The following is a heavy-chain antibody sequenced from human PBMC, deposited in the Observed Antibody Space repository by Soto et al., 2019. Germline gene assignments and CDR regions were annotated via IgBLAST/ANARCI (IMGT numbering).Heavy chain of an antibody. J-gene: IGHJ4*01. Sequence: LRLSNAASGFTVKNHAMTCARQAPGKELEWVSAISASGTGTYYAASVKGRFTIFRDNSSATVYLQMNNLRAEDTATYYCGRGLRPCGSGSFDFWGQGTLVTVSS. D-gene: IGHD3-10*01. V-gene: IGHV3-23*01. CDR2: ISASGTGT. CDR1: GFTVKNHA. CDR3: GRGLRPCGSGSFDF.